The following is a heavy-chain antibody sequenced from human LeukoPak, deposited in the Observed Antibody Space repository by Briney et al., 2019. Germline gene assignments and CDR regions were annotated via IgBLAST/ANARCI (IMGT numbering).Heavy chain of an antibody. V-gene: IGHV3-11*06. CDR3: AIVGSTAADGTPDY. Sequence: KPGGSLRLSCAAPGFTFSDYYMSWIRQAPGKGLEWLSYIIAVGTHTHYADSVKGRFTVSRDNAKNSLSLQVNSLRADDTAIYYCAIVGSTAADGTPDYWGQGTLVTVSA. D-gene: IGHD6-13*01. CDR1: GFTFSDYY. CDR2: IIAVGTHT. J-gene: IGHJ4*02.